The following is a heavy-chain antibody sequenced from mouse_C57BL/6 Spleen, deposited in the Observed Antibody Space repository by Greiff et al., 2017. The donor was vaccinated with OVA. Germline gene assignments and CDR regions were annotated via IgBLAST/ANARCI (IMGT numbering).Heavy chain of an antibody. V-gene: IGHV1-20*01. J-gene: IGHJ3*02. CDR1: GYSFTGYF. Sequence: EVKVEESGPELVKPGDSVKISCKASGYSFTGYFMNWVMQSHGKSLEWIGRINPYNGDTFYNQKFKGKATLTVDKSSSTAHMELRSLTSEDSAVYYCASGPYDYDGRWGQGTLVTVSA. CDR2: INPYNGDT. CDR3: ASGPYDYDGR. D-gene: IGHD2-4*01.